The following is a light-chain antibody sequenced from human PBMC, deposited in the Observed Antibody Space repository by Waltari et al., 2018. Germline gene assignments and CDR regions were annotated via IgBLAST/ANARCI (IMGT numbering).Light chain of an antibody. CDR1: QSLLHSNGYSY. V-gene: IGKV2-28*01. CDR3: MQALQTPMYT. CDR2: LGS. Sequence: IVMTQAPLSLPVTPGEPASISCRSSQSLLHSNGYSYLHWYLQKPGQSPHLLIYLGSNRASGVPDRFSGSGSGTDFTLKISRVEAEDVGVYYCMQALQTPMYTFGQGTKLEIK. J-gene: IGKJ2*01.